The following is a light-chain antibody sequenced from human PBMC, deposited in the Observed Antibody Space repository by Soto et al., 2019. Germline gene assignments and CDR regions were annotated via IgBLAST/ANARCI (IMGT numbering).Light chain of an antibody. Sequence: EIVLTQSPATLSLSPGDRVTLSCRASQTVGRYLSWYQQSPGQGPRLLVYDASNRATGIPARFSGSGSETDFTLAISSLEPEDFAVYYCQQRLHWPITFGQGTRLEIK. CDR2: DAS. CDR1: QTVGRY. V-gene: IGKV3-11*01. CDR3: QQRLHWPIT. J-gene: IGKJ5*01.